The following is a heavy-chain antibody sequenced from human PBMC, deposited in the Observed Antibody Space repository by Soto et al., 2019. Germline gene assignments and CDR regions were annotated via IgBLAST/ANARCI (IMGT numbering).Heavy chain of an antibody. CDR2: IYHSGST. J-gene: IGHJ4*02. V-gene: IGHV4-30-2*01. D-gene: IGHD3-10*01. CDR1: GGSISSGGYS. CDR3: ARALITKVDY. Sequence: QLQLQESGSGLVKPSQTLSLTCAVSGGSISSGGYSWSWIRQPPGKGLEWIGYIYHSGSTYYNPSPKSRVTISVDRSKHQFSRKLSSVAAADTAVYYCARALITKVDYWGQGTLVTVSS.